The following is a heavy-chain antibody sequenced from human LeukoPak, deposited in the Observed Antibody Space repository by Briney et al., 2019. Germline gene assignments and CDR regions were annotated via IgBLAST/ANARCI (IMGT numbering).Heavy chain of an antibody. V-gene: IGHV1-69*05. CDR3: ARVRDYYDSRMYYYYYMDV. Sequence: SVKVSCKASGCSFSSYVISWVRQAPGQGLEWMGRIIPIFGTANYEQKFQGRVTITTDEYTSSAYMELSSLRSEDTAVYYCARVRDYYDSRMYYYYYMDVWGKGTTVAVSS. J-gene: IGHJ6*03. D-gene: IGHD3-22*01. CDR2: IIPIFGTA. CDR1: GCSFSSYV.